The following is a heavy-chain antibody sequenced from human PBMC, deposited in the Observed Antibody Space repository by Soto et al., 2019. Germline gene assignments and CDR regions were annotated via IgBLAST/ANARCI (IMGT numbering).Heavy chain of an antibody. CDR1: GFSLSTNGVG. CDR2: IYWDDDK. CDR3: ARSNTVTTPGRWVDP. Sequence: QITLKESGPTLVKPTQTLTLTCTFSGFSLSTNGVGVGWIRQPPGTALEWLAVIYWDDDKRYSPSLKSRRTINKETAKNQVVITMTNMDPVDTAPYYCARSNTVTTPGRWVDPWGQGTLVTVDS. J-gene: IGHJ5*02. V-gene: IGHV2-5*02. D-gene: IGHD4-17*01.